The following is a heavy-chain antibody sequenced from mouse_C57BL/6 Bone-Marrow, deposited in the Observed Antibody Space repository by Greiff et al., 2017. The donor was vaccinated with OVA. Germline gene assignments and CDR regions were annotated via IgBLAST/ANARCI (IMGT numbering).Heavy chain of an antibody. Sequence: VKLVESGAELARPGASVKLSCKASGYTFTSYGISWVKQRTGQGLEWIGEIYPRSGNTYYNEKFKGKATLTADKSSSTAYMELRSLTSEDSAVYFCASRDYFDYWGQGTTLTVSS. CDR3: ASRDYFDY. CDR1: GYTFTSYG. V-gene: IGHV1-81*01. CDR2: IYPRSGNT. J-gene: IGHJ2*01.